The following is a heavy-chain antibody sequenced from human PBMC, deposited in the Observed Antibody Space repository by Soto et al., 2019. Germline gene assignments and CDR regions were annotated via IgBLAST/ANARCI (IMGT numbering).Heavy chain of an antibody. D-gene: IGHD1-26*01. CDR3: ARGRGATFPLSSYGMDV. Sequence: ASVQFSCKASGYTITSYGMSWVRHAPGQGLEWMGWISAYNGNTNYAQKLQGRVTMTTDTSTSTAYMELRSLRSDDTAVYYCARGRGATFPLSSYGMDVWGQGTTVTVSS. CDR1: GYTITSYG. V-gene: IGHV1-18*04. J-gene: IGHJ6*02. CDR2: ISAYNGNT.